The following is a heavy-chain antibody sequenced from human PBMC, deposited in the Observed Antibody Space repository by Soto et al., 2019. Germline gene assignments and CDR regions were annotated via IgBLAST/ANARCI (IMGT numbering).Heavy chain of an antibody. CDR2: ILSNDGK. CDR3: ARMLAVNYYYYYIDV. Sequence: QVTLKESGPVLVRPTETLTLTCTVSGFSLNNARVGVSWIRQPPGKALEWLAHILSNDGKSYSTSLKTRLSISKDTSKSQVVLTMTNIDPVDTATYYCARMLAVNYYYYYIDVWGKGTTVTVSS. V-gene: IGHV2-26*01. J-gene: IGHJ6*03. CDR1: GFSLNNARVG. D-gene: IGHD3-10*01.